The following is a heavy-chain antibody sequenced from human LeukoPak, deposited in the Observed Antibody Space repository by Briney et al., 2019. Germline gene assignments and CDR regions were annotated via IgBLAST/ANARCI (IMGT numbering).Heavy chain of an antibody. J-gene: IGHJ5*02. Sequence: SETLSLTGTVSGGSISSYYWSWIRQPPGKGLEWIGYIYTSGSTNYNPSLKSRATISVDTSKNQFSLKLSSVTAADTAVYYCARQSADWFDPWGQGTLVTVSS. V-gene: IGHV4-4*09. CDR3: ARQSADWFDP. CDR1: GGSISSYY. CDR2: IYTSGST.